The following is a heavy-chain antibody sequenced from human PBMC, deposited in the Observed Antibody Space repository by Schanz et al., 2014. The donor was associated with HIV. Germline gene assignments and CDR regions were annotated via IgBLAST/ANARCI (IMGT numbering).Heavy chain of an antibody. J-gene: IGHJ4*02. V-gene: IGHV4-34*01. CDR1: GGSFRGYY. D-gene: IGHD1-26*01. CDR3: ARADGLWEPHSY. Sequence: QVQLQQWGAGLLKPSETLSLTCAVYGGSFRGYYWTWIRQFPHMGLEWIGKVRHTGGTNYNPSLNSRVTMSVDMSKNQFSLKMTSVTAADTAMYFCARADGLWEPHSYWGQGTLVTVSS. CDR2: VRHTGGT.